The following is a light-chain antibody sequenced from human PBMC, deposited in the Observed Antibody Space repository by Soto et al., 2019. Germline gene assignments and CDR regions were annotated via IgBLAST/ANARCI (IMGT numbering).Light chain of an antibody. CDR1: QSVSSNY. Sequence: EIVLTQSPGTLSLSPGERATLSCWASQSVSSNYLAWYQQKFGQAPRLLIYGASSRATGNPDRFSGSGSGTDFTLTISRLEPEDCAVYYCQQYGSSPPYTFGQGTKLEIK. CDR2: GAS. CDR3: QQYGSSPPYT. V-gene: IGKV3-20*01. J-gene: IGKJ2*01.